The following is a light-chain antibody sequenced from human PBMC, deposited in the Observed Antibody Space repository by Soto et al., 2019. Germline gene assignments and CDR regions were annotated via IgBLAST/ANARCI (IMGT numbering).Light chain of an antibody. CDR1: SSDVGGYNY. V-gene: IGLV2-14*03. J-gene: IGLJ1*01. CDR3: SSYTTSNTRQIV. CDR2: DVS. Sequence: QSALTQPASVSESPGQSITISCTGTSSDVGGYNYVSWYQHHPGKAPKLMIYDVSNRPSGVSNRFSGSKSGNTASLTISGLQPEDEADYYCSSYTTSNTRQIVFGTGTQLTVL.